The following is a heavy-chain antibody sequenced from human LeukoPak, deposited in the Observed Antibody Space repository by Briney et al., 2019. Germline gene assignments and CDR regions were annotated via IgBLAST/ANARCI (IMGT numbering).Heavy chain of an antibody. V-gene: IGHV3-21*01. CDR3: ARDGLAVAGSPVYFDY. CDR1: GFTFSSYS. CDR2: ISSSSSYI. J-gene: IGHJ4*02. D-gene: IGHD6-19*01. Sequence: GGSLRLSCAASGFTFSSYSMNLVRQAPGKGLEWVSSISSSSSYIYYADSVKGRFTISRDNAKNSLYLQMNSLRAEDTAVYYCARDGLAVAGSPVYFDYWGQGTLVTVSS.